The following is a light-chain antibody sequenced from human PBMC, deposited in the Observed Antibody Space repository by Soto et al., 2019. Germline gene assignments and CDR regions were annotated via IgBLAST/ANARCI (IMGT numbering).Light chain of an antibody. CDR3: SSYTSSSTKV. CDR2: DVS. Sequence: QSALTQPASVSGSPGQSITISCTGTSSDVGGYNYVSWYQQHPGKAHKLMIYDVSNRPSGVSNRFSGSKSGNTASLTISGHQAEDEADYYCSSYTSSSTKVFGTGTKVTVL. CDR1: SSDVGGYNY. J-gene: IGLJ1*01. V-gene: IGLV2-14*01.